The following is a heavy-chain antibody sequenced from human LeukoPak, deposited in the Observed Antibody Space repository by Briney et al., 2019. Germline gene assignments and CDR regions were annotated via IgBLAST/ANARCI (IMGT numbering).Heavy chain of an antibody. CDR2: ISYDGSNK. V-gene: IGHV3-30*18. Sequence: GGSLRLSCAASGFTFSSYGMHWVRQAPGKGLEWVAVISYDGSNKYYADSVKGRFTISRDNSKNTLYLQMNSLRAEDTAVYYCAKDRSDSGYDSSGNDWGQGTLVTVSS. D-gene: IGHD5-12*01. CDR3: AKDRSDSGYDSSGND. CDR1: GFTFSSYG. J-gene: IGHJ4*02.